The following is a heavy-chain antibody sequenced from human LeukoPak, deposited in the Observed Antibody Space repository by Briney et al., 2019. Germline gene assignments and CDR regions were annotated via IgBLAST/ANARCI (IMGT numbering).Heavy chain of an antibody. D-gene: IGHD6-6*01. Sequence: SETLSLTCTVSGGSISSGDYYWSWIRQPPGKGLEWIGYIYYSGSTYYNPSLKSRVTISVDTSKNQFSLQLNSVTPEDTAVYYCAREEKIHAPFKARYFDYWGQGTLVTVSS. V-gene: IGHV4-30-4*08. J-gene: IGHJ4*02. CDR3: AREEKIHAPFKARYFDY. CDR2: IYYSGST. CDR1: GGSISSGDYY.